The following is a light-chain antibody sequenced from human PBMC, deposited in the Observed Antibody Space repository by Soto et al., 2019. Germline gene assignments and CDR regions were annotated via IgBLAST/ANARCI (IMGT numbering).Light chain of an antibody. V-gene: IGLV2-14*01. CDR1: SSDVGGYNY. CDR3: SPYISSPTLTYV. CDR2: EVS. J-gene: IGLJ1*01. Sequence: QSALTQPASVSGSPGQSITISCTGTSSDVGGYNYVSWYQQHPGKVPKLMIYEVSNRPSGVSNRFSGSKSGKTASLTISGLQAEDEADYYCSPYISSPTLTYVFGTGAKLTVL.